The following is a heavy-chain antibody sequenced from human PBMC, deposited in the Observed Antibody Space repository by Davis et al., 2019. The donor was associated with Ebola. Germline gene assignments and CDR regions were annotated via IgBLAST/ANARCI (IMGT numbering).Heavy chain of an antibody. CDR3: ARCSSSYNYYYGMDV. J-gene: IGHJ6*02. CDR2: INAGNGNT. D-gene: IGHD6-6*01. CDR1: GYIFTTYA. V-gene: IGHV1-3*01. Sequence: GESLKVSCKASGYIFTTYAIHWVRQAPGQRLEWMGWINAGNGNTKYSQKFQGRVTITRDTSASTAYMELSSLRSEDTAVYYCARCSSSYNYYYGMDVWGQGTTVTVSS.